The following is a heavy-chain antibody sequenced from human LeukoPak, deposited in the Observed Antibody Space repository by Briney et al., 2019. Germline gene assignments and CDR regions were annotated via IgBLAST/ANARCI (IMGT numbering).Heavy chain of an antibody. J-gene: IGHJ4*02. D-gene: IGHD3-9*01. Sequence: PSETLSLTCTVSGGSINGYYWSWTRQPPGKGLEWIGYIHHSGTTNYSPSLKSRVTISVDMSKNQFFLNLTSVTAADTAVYYCARGRLGPTYWGQGTLVTVSS. V-gene: IGHV4-59*01. CDR3: ARGRLGPTY. CDR1: GGSINGYY. CDR2: IHHSGTT.